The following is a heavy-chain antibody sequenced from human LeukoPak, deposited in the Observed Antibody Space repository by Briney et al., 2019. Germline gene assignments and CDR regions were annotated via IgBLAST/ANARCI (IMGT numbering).Heavy chain of an antibody. J-gene: IGHJ1*01. V-gene: IGHV1-8*01. CDR1: GYTFTSYD. D-gene: IGHD6-13*01. CDR2: MNPNSGNT. Sequence: ASVKVSYKASGYTFTSYDINWVRQATGQGLEWMGWMNPNSGNTGYAQKFQGRVTMTRNTSISTAYMELSGLRSEDTAVYYCARDQGAAAGTAGDFQHWGQGTLVTVSS. CDR3: ARDQGAAAGTAGDFQH.